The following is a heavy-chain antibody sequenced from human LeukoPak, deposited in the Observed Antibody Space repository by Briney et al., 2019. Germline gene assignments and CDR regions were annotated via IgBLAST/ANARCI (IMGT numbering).Heavy chain of an antibody. D-gene: IGHD4/OR15-4a*01. CDR2: ISYDGSNK. V-gene: IGHV3-30*18. CDR3: AKPAKTDYVDY. J-gene: IGHJ4*02. CDR1: GFTFSSYG. Sequence: PGRSLRLSCAASGFTFSSYGMHWVRQAPGKGLEWVAVISYDGSNKYYADSVKGRFTISRDNSKNTLYLQMNSLRAEETAVYYCAKPAKTDYVDYWGQGTLVTVSS.